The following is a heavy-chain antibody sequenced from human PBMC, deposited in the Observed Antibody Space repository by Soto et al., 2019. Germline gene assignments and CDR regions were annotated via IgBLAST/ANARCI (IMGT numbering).Heavy chain of an antibody. CDR1: GGSISSSSYY. CDR3: ARHSADGYCSGGSCYSGYYYYMDV. V-gene: IGHV4-39*01. J-gene: IGHJ6*03. CDR2: IYYSGST. D-gene: IGHD2-15*01. Sequence: PETLSLTCTVSGGSISSSSYYWGWIRQPPGKGLEWIGSIYYSGSTYYNPSLKSRVTISVDTSKNQFSLKLSSVTAADTAVYYCARHSADGYCSGGSCYSGYYYYMDVWGKGTTVTVSS.